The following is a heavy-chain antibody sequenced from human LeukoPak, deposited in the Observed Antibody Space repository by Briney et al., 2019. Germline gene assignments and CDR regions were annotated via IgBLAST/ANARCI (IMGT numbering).Heavy chain of an antibody. Sequence: GGSLRLSCAASGFTFSSYWMSWVRQAPGKGLEWVANIKQDGSEKYYVDSVKGRFTISRDNAKNSLYLQMNSLRAEDTAVYYCARDLRFGEFGHYYYYGMDIWGQGTTVTVSS. J-gene: IGHJ6*02. CDR1: GFTFSSYW. V-gene: IGHV3-7*01. D-gene: IGHD3-10*01. CDR3: ARDLRFGEFGHYYYYGMDI. CDR2: IKQDGSEK.